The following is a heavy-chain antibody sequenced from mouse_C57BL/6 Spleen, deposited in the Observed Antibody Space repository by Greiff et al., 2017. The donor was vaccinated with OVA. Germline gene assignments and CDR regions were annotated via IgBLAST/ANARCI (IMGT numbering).Heavy chain of an antibody. J-gene: IGHJ4*01. V-gene: IGHV1-50*01. CDR3: ARRPRGPFYAMDY. Sequence: QVQLQQPGAELVKPGASVKLSCKASGYTFTSYWMQWVKQRPGQGLEWIGEIDPSDSYTNYNQKFKGKATLTVDTSSSTAYMQLSSLTSEDSAVYYCARRPRGPFYAMDYWGQGTSVTVSS. CDR1: GYTFTSYW. CDR2: IDPSDSYT.